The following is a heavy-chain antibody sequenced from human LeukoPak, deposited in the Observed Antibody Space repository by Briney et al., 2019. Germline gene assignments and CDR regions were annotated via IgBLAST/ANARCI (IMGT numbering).Heavy chain of an antibody. CDR2: IYYSGST. D-gene: IGHD6-19*01. Sequence: SETLSLTCTVSGISISSSNSYWGWIRQPPGKGLEWIGSIYYSGSTYYNPSLKSRVTISVDMSKNQFSLKLSSVTAADTAIYYCARVELSGWYPSTCDYWGQGTLVTVSS. V-gene: IGHV4-39*07. J-gene: IGHJ4*02. CDR1: GISISSSNSY. CDR3: ARVELSGWYPSTCDY.